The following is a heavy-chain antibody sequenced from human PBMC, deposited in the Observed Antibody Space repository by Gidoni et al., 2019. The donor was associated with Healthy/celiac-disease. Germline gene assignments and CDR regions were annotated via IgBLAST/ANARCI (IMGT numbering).Heavy chain of an antibody. Sequence: EVQLVESGGDLVQPGTSLRLSCEVSGFTFEDYAMHWVRQGPGKGLDWVSGINWNSASAGYAESVEGRFTISRDNAKKSLYLQMTSLRPEDTAVYYCAKARGFTYGIDAFDIWGHGTMVTVSS. CDR3: AKARGFTYGIDAFDI. D-gene: IGHD5-18*01. CDR2: INWNSASA. V-gene: IGHV3-9*01. CDR1: GFTFEDYA. J-gene: IGHJ3*02.